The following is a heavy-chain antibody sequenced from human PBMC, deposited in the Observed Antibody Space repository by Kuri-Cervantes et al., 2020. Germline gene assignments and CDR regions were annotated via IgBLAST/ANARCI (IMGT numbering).Heavy chain of an antibody. D-gene: IGHD2/OR15-2a*01. V-gene: IGHV3-30-3*01. CDR1: GFTFSSYA. Sequence: GESLKISCAASGFTFSSYAMHWVRQAPGKGLEWVAVISYDGSNKYHADSVKGRFTISRGNAKNTLYLEMNSLRVEDTAVYYCVRGTTDWPGVDFWGQGTLVTVSS. CDR2: ISYDGSNK. J-gene: IGHJ4*02. CDR3: VRGTTDWPGVDF.